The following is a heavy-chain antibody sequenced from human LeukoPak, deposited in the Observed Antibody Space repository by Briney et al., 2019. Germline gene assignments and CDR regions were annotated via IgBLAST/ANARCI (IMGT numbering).Heavy chain of an antibody. CDR2: IRYDGSNK. J-gene: IGHJ4*02. D-gene: IGHD6-19*01. V-gene: IGHV3-30*02. CDR1: GFTFSSYG. CDR3: VRDLKIAVAGSSATRY. Sequence: GGSLRLSCAASGFTFSSYGMHWVRQAPGKGLEWVAFIRYDGSNKYYADSVKGRFTISRDNSKNTLYLQMNSLRAEDTAVYYCVRDLKIAVAGSSATRYWGQGTLVTVSS.